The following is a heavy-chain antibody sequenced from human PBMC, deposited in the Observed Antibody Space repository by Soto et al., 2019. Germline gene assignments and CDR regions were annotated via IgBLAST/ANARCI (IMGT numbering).Heavy chain of an antibody. CDR2: IVVGSGST. CDR3: AADKGYSYGYGSY. CDR1: GFTFTSSA. J-gene: IGHJ4*02. D-gene: IGHD5-18*01. V-gene: IGHV1-58*01. Sequence: SVKVSCKASGFTFTSSAVQWVRQARGQRLEWIGWIVVGSGSTDYAQKFQERVTLTRDMSTSTAYMELSSLRSEETAVYYCAADKGYSYGYGSYWGQGTLVTVSS.